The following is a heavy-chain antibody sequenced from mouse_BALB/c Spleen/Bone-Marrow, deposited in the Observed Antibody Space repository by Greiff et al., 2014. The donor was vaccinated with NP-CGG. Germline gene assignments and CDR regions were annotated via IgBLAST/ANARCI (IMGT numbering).Heavy chain of an antibody. D-gene: IGHD1-1*01. CDR1: GFNIKDTY. J-gene: IGHJ3*01. V-gene: IGHV14-3*02. CDR2: IDPANGNT. CDR3: AIYYYGSSGFAY. Sequence: EVMLVESGAELVKPGASVKLSCTASGFNIKDTYMHWVKRRPEQGLEWIGRIDPANGNTXYDPKFQGKATITADTSSNTAYLQLSSLTSEDTAVYYCAIYYYGSSGFAYWGQGTLVTVSA.